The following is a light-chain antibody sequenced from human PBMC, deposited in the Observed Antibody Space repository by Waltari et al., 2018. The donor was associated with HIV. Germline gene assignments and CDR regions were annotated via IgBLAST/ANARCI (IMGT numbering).Light chain of an antibody. CDR2: LNSVGSN. CDR1: SDHNTYA. J-gene: IGLJ2*01. V-gene: IGLV4-69*01. CDR3: LTGDAGIVI. Sequence: QLMVTQSPSASASLGASVKLTCTLTSDHNTYAIAWHQQQPDKGPRYLMKLNSVGSNNKGDGTHHRYSGPSAGTERYLTISLHQSEDEADYYCLTGDAGIVIFGGWTRLTVL.